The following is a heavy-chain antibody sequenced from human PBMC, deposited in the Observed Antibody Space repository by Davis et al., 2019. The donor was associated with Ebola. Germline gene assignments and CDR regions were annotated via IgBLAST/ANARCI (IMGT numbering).Heavy chain of an antibody. CDR3: ARTTKTNIEDSGLGYNSFDS. CDR2: ISHHNGDT. Sequence: SETLSLTCAVSGGSISSSNWWSWVRQPPEKGLEWIGEISHHNGDTNYNPSLRSRVAISVDSSKNQFSLEISSVTAADTATYYCARTTKTNIEDSGLGYNSFDSWGQGVLVSVSS. D-gene: IGHD4-17*01. J-gene: IGHJ5*01. CDR1: GGSISSSNW. V-gene: IGHV4-4*02.